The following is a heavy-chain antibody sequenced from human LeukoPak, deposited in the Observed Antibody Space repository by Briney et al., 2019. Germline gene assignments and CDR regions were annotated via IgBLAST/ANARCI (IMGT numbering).Heavy chain of an antibody. D-gene: IGHD4-17*01. V-gene: IGHV3-23*01. J-gene: IGHJ6*03. CDR1: GLTFSSYA. Sequence: GGSLRLSCAASGLTFSSYAMSWVRQAPGKGLEWVSGISGGGVSTYYADSVKGRFTISRDNSKNTLYLQMSSLRAEDTAVYYCVRVTATMDYYYYMDVWGKGTTVTISS. CDR2: ISGGGVST. CDR3: VRVTATMDYYYYMDV.